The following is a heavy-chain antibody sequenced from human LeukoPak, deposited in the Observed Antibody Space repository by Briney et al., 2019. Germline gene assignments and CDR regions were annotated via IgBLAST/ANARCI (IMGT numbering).Heavy chain of an antibody. CDR1: GGSISSCY. CDR2: ICYSGTT. V-gene: IGHV4-59*01. D-gene: IGHD6-13*01. J-gene: IGHJ4*02. CDR3: ARGVYIAAAQYAY. Sequence: PSETLSLTCTVSGGSISSCYWSWIRQPPGKGLEWIGYICYSGTTNYNPSLKSRVTISVDTSKNQFSLKLSSVTAADTAVYYCARGVYIAAAQYAYWGQGTLVTVSS.